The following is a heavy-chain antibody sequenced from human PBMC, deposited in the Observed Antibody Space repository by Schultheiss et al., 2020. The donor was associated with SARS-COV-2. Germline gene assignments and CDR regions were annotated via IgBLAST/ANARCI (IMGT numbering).Heavy chain of an antibody. D-gene: IGHD3-3*01. CDR3: ARDGITIFGVVIDY. CDR2: IYLSGST. J-gene: IGHJ4*02. V-gene: IGHV4-38-2*01. CDR1: GYSISSGYY. Sequence: SETLSLTCAVSGYSISSGYYWGWIRQPPGKGLEWIGSIYLSGSTYYNPSLKSRVTISVDTSKNQLSLKLSSVTAADTAVYYCARDGITIFGVVIDYWGQGTLVTVSS.